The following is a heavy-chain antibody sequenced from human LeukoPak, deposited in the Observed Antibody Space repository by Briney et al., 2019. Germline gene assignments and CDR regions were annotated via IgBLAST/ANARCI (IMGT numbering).Heavy chain of an antibody. CDR1: GYTFTSYG. CDR2: ISAYNGNT. J-gene: IGHJ6*04. Sequence: ASVKVSCKASGYTFTSYGISWVRQAPGQGLEWMGWISAYNGNTNYAQKLQGRVTMTTDTSTSTAYMELRSLRSDDTAVYYCARRAGSCLYYYYGMDVWGKGTTVTVSS. V-gene: IGHV1-18*04. D-gene: IGHD3-10*01. CDR3: ARRAGSCLYYYYGMDV.